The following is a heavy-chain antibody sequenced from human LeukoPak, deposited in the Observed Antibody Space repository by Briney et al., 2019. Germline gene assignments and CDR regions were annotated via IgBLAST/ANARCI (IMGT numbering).Heavy chain of an antibody. D-gene: IGHD1-26*01. CDR3: ARGSIVGATFDYFDY. J-gene: IGHJ4*02. CDR2: IKPNSGGT. V-gene: IGHV1-2*02. CDR1: GYTFTGYY. Sequence: GASVKVSCKASGYTFTGYYIHWVRQAPGQGLELMGWIKPNSGGTNYAQKFQGRVTMTRDTSISTAYMELSRLRSDDTAVYYCARGSIVGATFDYFDYWGQGTLVTVSS.